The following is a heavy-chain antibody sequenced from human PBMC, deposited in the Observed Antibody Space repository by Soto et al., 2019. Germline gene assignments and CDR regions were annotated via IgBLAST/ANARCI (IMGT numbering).Heavy chain of an antibody. CDR3: AKTMVSYYYYGMDV. V-gene: IGHV3-9*01. D-gene: IGHD3-10*01. Sequence: EVQLVESGGGLVQPGRSLRLSCAASGFTFDDYAMHWVRQAPGKGLEWVSGISWNSGSIGYADSVKGRFTISRDNXXNSLYLQMNSLRAEDTALYYCAKTMVSYYYYGMDVWGQGTTVTVSS. CDR2: ISWNSGSI. J-gene: IGHJ6*02. CDR1: GFTFDDYA.